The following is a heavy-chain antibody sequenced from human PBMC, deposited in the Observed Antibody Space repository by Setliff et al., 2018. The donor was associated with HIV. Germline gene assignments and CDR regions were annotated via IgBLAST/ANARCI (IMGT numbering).Heavy chain of an antibody. CDR1: GFTFSSYW. CDR3: ARDLLGATHYFQH. J-gene: IGHJ1*01. D-gene: IGHD1-26*01. V-gene: IGHV3-7*03. CDR2: INQDGSET. Sequence: GGSLRLSCAASGFTFSSYWMSWVRQAQGKGLEWVANINQDGSETYYVDSVKGRFTISRDNAKNSLYLQMNSLRAEDTAVYYCARDLLGATHYFQHWGQGTLVTVSS.